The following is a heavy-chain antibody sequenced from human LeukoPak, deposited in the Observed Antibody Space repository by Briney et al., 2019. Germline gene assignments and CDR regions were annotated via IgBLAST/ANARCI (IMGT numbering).Heavy chain of an antibody. V-gene: IGHV3-53*01. D-gene: IGHD1-26*01. Sequence: GGSLRLSCAASAFTVSSNYMSWVRQAPGKGLEWVSVVFSGGTTYYADSVKGRFTTSRDNSKNTLYLQMNSLRAEDTAVYYCARGSRSPSGTYHYYFDYWGQGTLVTVSS. CDR2: VFSGGTT. J-gene: IGHJ4*02. CDR1: AFTVSSNY. CDR3: ARGSRSPSGTYHYYFDY.